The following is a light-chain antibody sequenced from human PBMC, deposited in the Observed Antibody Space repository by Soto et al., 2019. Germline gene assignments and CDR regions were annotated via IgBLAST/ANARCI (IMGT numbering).Light chain of an antibody. J-gene: IGKJ2*01. Sequence: EIVMTQSPGTLSLSPGERATISCRASQVIGSRYLAWYHQKSGQAPRLLIYGASSRATGIPDRFSGSGSVTAFPLTISSLVPEDFGVYYCQQFGSSIPYTFCQRAKLEIK. CDR1: QVIGSRY. CDR3: QQFGSSIPYT. V-gene: IGKV3-20*01. CDR2: GAS.